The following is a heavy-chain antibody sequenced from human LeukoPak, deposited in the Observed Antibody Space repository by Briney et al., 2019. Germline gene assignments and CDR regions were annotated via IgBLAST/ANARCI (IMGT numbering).Heavy chain of an antibody. CDR3: AKEFPNYDILTIYDY. CDR2: VTGSGTST. Sequence: GGSLRLSCAASGFTFSYYGMNWVRQAPGKGLEWVSGVTGSGTSTYYADSVRGRFTISRDNSKNTLYLQMNSLRAEDTAVYYCAKEFPNYDILTIYDYWGQGTLVTVSS. D-gene: IGHD3-9*01. CDR1: GFTFSYYG. J-gene: IGHJ4*02. V-gene: IGHV3-23*01.